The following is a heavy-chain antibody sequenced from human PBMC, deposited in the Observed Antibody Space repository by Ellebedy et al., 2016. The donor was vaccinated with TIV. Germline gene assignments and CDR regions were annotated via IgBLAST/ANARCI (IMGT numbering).Heavy chain of an antibody. CDR1: GGSINNYY. CDR3: ARDLGRYGMDV. J-gene: IGHJ6*02. Sequence: MPSETLSLTCSVSGGSINNYYWTWIRQPPGQGLEWIGDVHHSGISHIHPSLKSLVTLSLDTSKNQFSLDLSSVTAADTATYYCARDLGRYGMDVWGQGTTVTVSS. CDR2: VHHSGIS. V-gene: IGHV4-59*01.